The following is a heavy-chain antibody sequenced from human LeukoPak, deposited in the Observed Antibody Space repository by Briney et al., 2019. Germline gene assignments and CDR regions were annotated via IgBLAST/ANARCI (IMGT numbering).Heavy chain of an antibody. D-gene: IGHD6-13*01. CDR1: GYSFTSYW. CDR2: IYPGDSDT. Sequence: GESLKTSCKGSGYSFTSYWIGWVRQMPGKGLEWMGIIYPGDSDTRYSPSFQGQVTISADKSISTAYLQWSSLKASDTAMYYCARQRYSSSWLYYYGMDVWGQGTTVTVSS. J-gene: IGHJ6*02. CDR3: ARQRYSSSWLYYYGMDV. V-gene: IGHV5-51*01.